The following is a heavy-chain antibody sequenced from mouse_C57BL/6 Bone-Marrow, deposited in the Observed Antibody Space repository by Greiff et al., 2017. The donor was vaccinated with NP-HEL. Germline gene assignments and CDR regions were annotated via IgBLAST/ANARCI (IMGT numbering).Heavy chain of an antibody. D-gene: IGHD1-1*01. CDR1: GYSITSDY. V-gene: IGHV3-8*01. CDR2: ISYSGST. Sequence: EVKLMESGPGLAKPSQTLSLTCSVTGYSITSDYWNWIRKFPGNKLEYMGYISYSGSTYYNPSLKSRISITRDTSKNQYYLQLNSVTTEDTATYYCARLSITTGYYYAMDYWGQGTSVTVSS. CDR3: ARLSITTGYYYAMDY. J-gene: IGHJ4*01.